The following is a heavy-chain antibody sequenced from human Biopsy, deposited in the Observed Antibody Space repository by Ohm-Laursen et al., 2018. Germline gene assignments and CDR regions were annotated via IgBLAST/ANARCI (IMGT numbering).Heavy chain of an antibody. V-gene: IGHV1-2*02. Sequence: ASVKVSCKASGYTFTGYHVHWVRQAPGQGLEWMGWINAKTGDTNYAQKFQGRVTMTRDTSISTAYVDLSSLRSDDTAVYYCTRGGYYYDSLAYYYWFDPWGQGILVTVSS. CDR1: GYTFTGYH. J-gene: IGHJ5*02. CDR3: TRGGYYYDSLAYYYWFDP. D-gene: IGHD3-22*01. CDR2: INAKTGDT.